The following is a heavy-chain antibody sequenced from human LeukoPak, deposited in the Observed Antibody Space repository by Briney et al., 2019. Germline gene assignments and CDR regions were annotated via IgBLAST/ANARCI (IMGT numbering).Heavy chain of an antibody. CDR2: IYPGDSDT. D-gene: IGHD3-22*01. Sequence: GESLKISCKGSGYSFTSYWIGWVRQMPGKGLEWMGIIYPGDSDTRYSPSFQGQVTISADKSISTAYLQWSSLKASDTAMYYCARRKGWDFDSSGYQFDYWGQGTLVTVSS. CDR3: ARRKGWDFDSSGYQFDY. J-gene: IGHJ4*02. V-gene: IGHV5-51*01. CDR1: GYSFTSYW.